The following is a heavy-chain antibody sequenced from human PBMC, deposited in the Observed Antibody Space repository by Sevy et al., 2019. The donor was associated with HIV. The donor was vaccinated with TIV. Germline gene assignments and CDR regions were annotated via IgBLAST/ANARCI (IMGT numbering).Heavy chain of an antibody. CDR2: IRYDGSNK. V-gene: IGHV3-30*02. Sequence: GGSLRLSCAASGFTFSSYGMHWVRQAPGKGLEWVAFIRYDGSNKYYADSVKGRFTISRDNSKNTLYLQMNSLRAEDTAVYYCAKDYCSSTSCYTRLYYYYYMDVWGQGTTVTVSS. J-gene: IGHJ6*03. CDR3: AKDYCSSTSCYTRLYYYYYMDV. D-gene: IGHD2-2*02. CDR1: GFTFSSYG.